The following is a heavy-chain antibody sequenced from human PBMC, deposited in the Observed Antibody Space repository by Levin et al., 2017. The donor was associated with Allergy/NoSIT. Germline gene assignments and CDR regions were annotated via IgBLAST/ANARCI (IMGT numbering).Heavy chain of an antibody. D-gene: IGHD3-9*01. V-gene: IGHV4-34*01. CDR3: ARVTRGRYDILTGYFDY. J-gene: IGHJ4*02. Sequence: GSLRLSCAVYGGSFSGYYWSWIRQPPGKGLEWIGEINHSGSTNYNPSLKSRVTISVDTSKNQFSLKLSSVTAADTAVYYCARVTRGRYDILTGYFDYWGQGTLVTVSS. CDR2: INHSGST. CDR1: GGSFSGYY.